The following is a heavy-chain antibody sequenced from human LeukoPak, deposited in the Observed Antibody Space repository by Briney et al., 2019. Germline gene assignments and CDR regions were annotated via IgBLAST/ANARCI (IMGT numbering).Heavy chain of an antibody. CDR1: GGSFSGYY. Sequence: PSETLSLTCAVYGGSFSGYYWSWIRQPPGKGLEWIGEINHSGSTNYNPSLKSRVTISVDTSKNQFSLKLSSVTAADTAVYYCARVIITIFGVVIDDAFDIWGQGTVVTVSS. V-gene: IGHV4-34*01. CDR2: INHSGST. D-gene: IGHD3-3*01. J-gene: IGHJ3*02. CDR3: ARVIITIFGVVIDDAFDI.